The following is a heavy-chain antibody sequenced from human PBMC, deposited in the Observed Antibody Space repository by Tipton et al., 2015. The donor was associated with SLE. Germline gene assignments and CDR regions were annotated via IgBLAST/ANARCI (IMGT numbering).Heavy chain of an antibody. D-gene: IGHD3-9*01. CDR3: ARGGVRYLIGRMDV. Sequence: TLSLTCGVSGGPLSGFYWLWIRQSPGKGLEWIGEVNESGRANYNPSPTSRVTISVDTSKNQLSLDLVYVTAADTGVYYCARGGVRYLIGRMDVWGRGTTVTVSS. CDR1: GGPLSGFY. J-gene: IGHJ6*03. V-gene: IGHV4-34*01. CDR2: VNESGRA.